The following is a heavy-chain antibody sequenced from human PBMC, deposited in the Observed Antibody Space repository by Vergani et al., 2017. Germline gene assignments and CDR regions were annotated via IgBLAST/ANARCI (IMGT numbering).Heavy chain of an antibody. J-gene: IGHJ1*01. CDR2: ISSGGSDI. CDR1: GFTFDTYT. CDR3: TTAWGLYCLDGEYFQY. V-gene: IGHV3-23*01. Sequence: EVQLLESGGGLVPPGGSRRLSCAGAGFTFDTYTMVYVRQAPGKGLEWVATISSGGSDIFYADSVKGRFTISRDNSKNTLFLQMNSLKDEDTAVYYCTTAWGLYCLDGEYFQYWGRGTLVSVSS. D-gene: IGHD5-24*01.